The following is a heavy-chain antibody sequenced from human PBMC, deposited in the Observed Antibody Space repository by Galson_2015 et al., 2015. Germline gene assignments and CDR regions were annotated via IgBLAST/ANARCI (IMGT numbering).Heavy chain of an antibody. Sequence: LRLSCAASGLTFSDYAMSWVRQVPGKGLEWVSGISGSGGSRYYAGSVKGRFAVSRDNSKSTLYLEMNGLRAEDTAVYYCAKQHYGSEISLDAFDIWGQGTMVTVSS. V-gene: IGHV3-23*01. CDR2: ISGSGGSR. J-gene: IGHJ3*02. CDR1: GLTFSDYA. CDR3: AKQHYGSEISLDAFDI. D-gene: IGHD3-10*01.